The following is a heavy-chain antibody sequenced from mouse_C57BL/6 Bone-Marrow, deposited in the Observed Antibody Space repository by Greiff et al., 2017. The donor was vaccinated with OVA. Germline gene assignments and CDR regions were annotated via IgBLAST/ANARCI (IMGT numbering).Heavy chain of an antibody. D-gene: IGHD1-1*01. CDR1: GYTFTSYW. CDR2: IYPGSGST. CDR3: ARRYGSSYGLDY. Sequence: VQLQQPGAELVKPGASVKMSCKASGYTFTSYWITWVKQRPGQGLEWIGDIYPGSGSTNYNEKFKSKATLTVDTSSSTAYMQLSSLTSEDSAVYYCARRYGSSYGLDYWGQGTTLTVSS. V-gene: IGHV1-55*01. J-gene: IGHJ2*01.